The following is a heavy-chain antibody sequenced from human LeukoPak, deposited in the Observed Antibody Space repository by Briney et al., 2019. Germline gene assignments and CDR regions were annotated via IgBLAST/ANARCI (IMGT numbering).Heavy chain of an antibody. D-gene: IGHD2-21*01. CDR3: AKVGSLGGDYFDY. CDR2: IRYDGSNK. CDR1: GFTFSSYG. Sequence: QPGGSLRLSCAASGFTFSSYGMHWVRQAPGKGLEWVAFIRYDGSNKYYADSVKGRFTISRDNSKNTLYLQMNSLRVEDTAVYYCAKVGSLGGDYFDYWGQGTLVTVSS. V-gene: IGHV3-30*02. J-gene: IGHJ4*02.